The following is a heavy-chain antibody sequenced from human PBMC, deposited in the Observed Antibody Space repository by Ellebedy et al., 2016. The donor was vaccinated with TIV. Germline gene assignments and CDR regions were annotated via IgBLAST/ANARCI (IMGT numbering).Heavy chain of an antibody. CDR1: GFTVSSNY. J-gene: IGHJ4*02. CDR3: AEIRN. Sequence: GESLMISCAASGFTVSSNYMSWVRQAPGKGLEWVSAISGSGGSTYYADSVKGRFTISRDNSKNTLYLQMNSLRAEDTAVYYCAEIRNWGQGTLVTVSS. V-gene: IGHV3-23*01. D-gene: IGHD5-18*01. CDR2: ISGSGGST.